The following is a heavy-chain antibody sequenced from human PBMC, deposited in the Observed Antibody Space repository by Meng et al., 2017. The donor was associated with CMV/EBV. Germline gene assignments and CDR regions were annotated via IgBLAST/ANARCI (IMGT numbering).Heavy chain of an antibody. D-gene: IGHD3-22*01. V-gene: IGHV3-30*02. CDR3: ANRWFPYDSSGYPLPYYYYGMDV. J-gene: IGHJ6*02. CDR1: GFTFSSYG. CDR2: IRYDGSNK. Sequence: GESLKISCAASGFTFSSYGMHWVRQAPGKGLEWVAFIRYDGSNKYYADSVKGRFTISRDNSKNTLYLQMNSLRAEDTAVYYCANRWFPYDSSGYPLPYYYYGMDVWGQGTTVTVSS.